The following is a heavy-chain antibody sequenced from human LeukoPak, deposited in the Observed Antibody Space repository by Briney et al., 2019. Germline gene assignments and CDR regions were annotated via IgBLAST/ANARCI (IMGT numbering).Heavy chain of an antibody. CDR2: IKHKRDGGTT. J-gene: IGHJ4*02. V-gene: IGHV3-15*01. CDR3: TTVTMVRDYDY. Sequence: PGGSLRLSCGASGFSFSDDWMSWVRQAPGKGLEWVGRIKHKRDGGTTDYAAPVKGRFTISRDDSKNMLYLEMNSLKIEDTAVYYCTTVTMVRDYDYWGQGTPVTVSS. D-gene: IGHD3-10*01. CDR1: GFSFSDDW.